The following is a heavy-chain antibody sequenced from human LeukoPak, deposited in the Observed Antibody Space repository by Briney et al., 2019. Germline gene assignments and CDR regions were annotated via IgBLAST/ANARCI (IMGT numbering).Heavy chain of an antibody. CDR2: IWYDGSSK. J-gene: IGHJ4*02. CDR1: GFTFSSYG. D-gene: IGHD2-21*02. CDR3: ARDYCGGDCYVDY. V-gene: IGHV3-33*01. Sequence: PGRSLRLSCAASGFTFSSYGMHWARQAPGKGLEWVAVIWYDGSSKYYADSVKGRFTISKDKSKNTLYLQMNNLRTEDTAVYYCARDYCGGDCYVDYWGQGTLVTVSS.